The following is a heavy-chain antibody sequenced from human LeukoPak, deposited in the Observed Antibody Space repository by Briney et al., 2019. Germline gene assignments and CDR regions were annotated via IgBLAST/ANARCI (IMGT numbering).Heavy chain of an antibody. V-gene: IGHV3-53*01. J-gene: IGHJ4*02. Sequence: WGSLRLSCAASGFTVSSNYMSWVRQAPGKGLEWVSVIYSGGSTYYADSVKGRFTISRDNSKNTLYLQMNSLRAEDTAVYYCARDQPSRYYSDWGQGTLVTVSS. CDR3: ARDQPSRYYSD. CDR2: IYSGGST. D-gene: IGHD2/OR15-2a*01. CDR1: GFTVSSNY.